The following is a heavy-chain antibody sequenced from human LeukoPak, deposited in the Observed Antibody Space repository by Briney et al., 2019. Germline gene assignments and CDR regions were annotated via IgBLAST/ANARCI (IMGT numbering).Heavy chain of an antibody. J-gene: IGHJ4*02. D-gene: IGHD4-17*01. CDR2: FDPEDGET. CDR3: ATRLGDTYGDYDPY. CDR1: GYTLTELS. V-gene: IGHV1-24*01. Sequence: ASVKVSCKVSGYTLTELSMHWVRQAPGKGLEWMGGFDPEDGETIYAQKFQGRVTMTEDTSTDTAYMELSSLRSGDTAVYYCATRLGDTYGDYDPYWGQGTLVTVSS.